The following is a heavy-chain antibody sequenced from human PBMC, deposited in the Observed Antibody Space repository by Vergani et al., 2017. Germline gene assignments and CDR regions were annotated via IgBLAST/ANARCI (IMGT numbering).Heavy chain of an antibody. CDR1: GFPFIPSG. CDR3: VKDHPVFDE. Sequence: SLRLSCAASGFPFIPSGMHWVRQAPGKGLEWVAFIQKDGIDKFYADSVRGRFTISRDISKNTLYLEMNSLSAEDTALYHCVKDHPVFDEWGRGTLVSVS. V-gene: IGHV3-30*02. CDR2: IQKDGIDK. J-gene: IGHJ4*02.